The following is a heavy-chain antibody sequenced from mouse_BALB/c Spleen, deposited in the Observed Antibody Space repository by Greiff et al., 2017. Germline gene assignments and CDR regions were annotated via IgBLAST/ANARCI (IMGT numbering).Heavy chain of an antibody. D-gene: IGHD2-14*01. CDR2: ISYSGST. V-gene: IGHV3-2*02. CDR3: AQYRALYAMDY. J-gene: IGHJ4*01. Sequence: EVKLMESGPGLVKPSQSLSLTCTVTGYSITSDYAWTWIRQFPGNKLEWMGYISYSGSTSYNPSLKSRISITRDTSKNQFFLQLNSVTTEDTATYYCAQYRALYAMDYWGQGTSVTVSS. CDR1: GYSITSDYA.